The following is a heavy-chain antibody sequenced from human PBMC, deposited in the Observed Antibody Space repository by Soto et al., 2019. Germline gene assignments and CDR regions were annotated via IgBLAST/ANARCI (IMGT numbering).Heavy chain of an antibody. J-gene: IGHJ4*02. V-gene: IGHV1-69*08. CDR3: VRDSPIGSTFSGYDGIDY. Sequence: QVQLVQSGAEVKKPGSSVTVSCKTSGGTFSNDIITWVRQAPGQGLEWMGRILPLLDTTNYAQKFQGRVTITADKSTGTAYMELNRLRSEDTAVYYCVRDSPIGSTFSGYDGIDYWGQGTLVTVSS. CDR1: GGTFSNDI. D-gene: IGHD5-12*01. CDR2: ILPLLDTT.